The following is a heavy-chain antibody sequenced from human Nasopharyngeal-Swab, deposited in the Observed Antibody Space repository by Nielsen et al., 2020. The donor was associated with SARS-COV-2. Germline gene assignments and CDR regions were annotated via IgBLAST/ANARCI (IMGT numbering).Heavy chain of an antibody. CDR1: GYTLTELS. J-gene: IGHJ4*02. D-gene: IGHD1-26*01. CDR3: ATDLGVRSSGDNDY. CDR2: FDPEDGET. V-gene: IGHV1-24*01. Sequence: ASVKVSCKVSGYTLTELSMHWVRQAPGKELEWMGGFDPEDGETIYAQKFQGRVTMTEDTSTDTAYMELSSLRSEDTAVYYCATDLGVRSSGDNDYWGQGTLVTVSS.